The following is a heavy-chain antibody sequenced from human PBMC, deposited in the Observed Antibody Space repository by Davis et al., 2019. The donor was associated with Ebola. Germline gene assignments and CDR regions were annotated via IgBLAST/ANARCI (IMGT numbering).Heavy chain of an antibody. Sequence: GESLKISCAASGFSLRSHGMHWVRQAPGKGLEWVANIKKAGSEKYYVGSVKGRFTISRDNAENSVHLQMNSLRAEDTAVYYCAKSGLSFGVVKYHYGMDVWGKGTTVTVSS. J-gene: IGHJ6*04. V-gene: IGHV3-7*03. CDR3: AKSGLSFGVVKYHYGMDV. CDR1: GFSLRSHG. CDR2: IKKAGSEK. D-gene: IGHD3-3*01.